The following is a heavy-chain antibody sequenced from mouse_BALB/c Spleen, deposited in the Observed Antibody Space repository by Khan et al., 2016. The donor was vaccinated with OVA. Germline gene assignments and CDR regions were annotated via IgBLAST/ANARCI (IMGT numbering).Heavy chain of an antibody. V-gene: IGHV2-6*02. CDR1: GFSLTSYG. D-gene: IGHD2-1*01. Sequence: QVQLKQSGPGLVAPSQSLSITCTVSGFSLTSYGVHWVRQPPGKGLAWLIVIWSDGATTYNSALKSRLSISKDNSKSQVFLKMNSLQTDDTAMYXCARGNFYAMDYWGQGTSVTVSS. CDR2: IWSDGAT. J-gene: IGHJ4*01. CDR3: ARGNFYAMDY.